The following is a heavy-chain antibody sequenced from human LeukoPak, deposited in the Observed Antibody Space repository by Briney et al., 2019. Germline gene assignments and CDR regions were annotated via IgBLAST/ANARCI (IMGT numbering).Heavy chain of an antibody. CDR1: GFTFSSYA. J-gene: IGHJ4*02. D-gene: IGHD3-16*01. CDR3: AKESFMITFGGVNLDY. CDR2: ISGSGGST. V-gene: IGHV3-23*01. Sequence: GGSLRLSCAPSGFTFSSYAMSWVRQAPGKGLEWVSAISGSGGSTYYADSVKGRFTISRDNSKNTLYLQMNSLRAEDTGVYDCAKESFMITFGGVNLDYWGQGTLVTVS.